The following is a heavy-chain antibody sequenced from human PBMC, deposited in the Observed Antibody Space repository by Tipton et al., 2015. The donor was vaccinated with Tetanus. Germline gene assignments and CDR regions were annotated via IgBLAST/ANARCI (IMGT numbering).Heavy chain of an antibody. J-gene: IGHJ6*02. CDR1: GFTFSSYG. D-gene: IGHD5-18*01. CDR2: ISYDGSNK. Sequence: SLRLSCAASGFTFSSYGMHWVRQAPGKGLEWVAVISYDGSNKYYADSVKGRFTISRDNSKNTLYLQMNSLRAEDTAVYYCAKDLPNTAMVTGMDVWGQGTTVTVSS. V-gene: IGHV3-30*18. CDR3: AKDLPNTAMVTGMDV.